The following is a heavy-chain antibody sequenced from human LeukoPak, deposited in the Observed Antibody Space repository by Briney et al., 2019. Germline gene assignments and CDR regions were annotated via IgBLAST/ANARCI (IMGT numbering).Heavy chain of an antibody. CDR3: AKQGATAVAAGGDFDY. Sequence: PGGSLRLSCAASGFTFSSYAMNWVRQAPGKRLEWVSGISGSGGSTYYADSVKGRFTISRDNSKNTLYLQMNSLRAEDTAVYYCAKQGATAVAAGGDFDYWGQGTLVTVSS. J-gene: IGHJ4*02. D-gene: IGHD6-19*01. V-gene: IGHV3-23*01. CDR2: ISGSGGST. CDR1: GFTFSSYA.